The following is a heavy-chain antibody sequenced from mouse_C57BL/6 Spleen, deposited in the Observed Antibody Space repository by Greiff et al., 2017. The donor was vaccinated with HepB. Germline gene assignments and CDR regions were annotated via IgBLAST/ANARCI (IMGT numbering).Heavy chain of an antibody. CDR3: ARDQDYSNFYWYFDV. J-gene: IGHJ1*03. CDR2: ISDGGSYT. V-gene: IGHV5-4*01. D-gene: IGHD2-5*01. Sequence: EVQLQESGGGLVKPGGSLKLSCAASGFTFSSYAMSWVRQTPEKRLEWVATISDGGSYTYYPDNVKGRFTISRDNAKNNLYLQMSHLKSEDTAMYYCARDQDYSNFYWYFDVWGTGTTVTVSS. CDR1: GFTFSSYA.